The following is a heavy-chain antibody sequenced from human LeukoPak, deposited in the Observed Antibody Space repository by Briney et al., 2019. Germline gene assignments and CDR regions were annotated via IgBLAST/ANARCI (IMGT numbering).Heavy chain of an antibody. V-gene: IGHV3-23*01. CDR1: GFTFSSYA. CDR2: ISGSDGST. Sequence: GGSLRLSCAASGFTFSSYAMSWVRQAPGKGLEWVSAISGSDGSTYYADSVKGRFTISRDNSKNTLYLQMNSLRAEDTAVYYCASDHGIPLAGPLFNIWGLGTLVTVSS. D-gene: IGHD6-19*01. J-gene: IGHJ3*02. CDR3: ASDHGIPLAGPLFNI.